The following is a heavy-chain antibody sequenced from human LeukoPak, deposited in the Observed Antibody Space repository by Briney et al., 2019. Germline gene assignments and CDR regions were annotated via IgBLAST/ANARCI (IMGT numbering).Heavy chain of an antibody. CDR2: ISYDGSNK. J-gene: IGHJ4*02. V-gene: IGHV3-30*18. CDR3: AKGTLITMIVDVDY. Sequence: GGSLRLPCAASGFTFSSYGMHWVRQAPGKGLEWVAVISYDGSNKYYADSVKGRFTISRDNSKNTLYLQMNSLRAEDTAVYYCAKGTLITMIVDVDYWGQGTLVTVSS. CDR1: GFTFSSYG. D-gene: IGHD3-22*01.